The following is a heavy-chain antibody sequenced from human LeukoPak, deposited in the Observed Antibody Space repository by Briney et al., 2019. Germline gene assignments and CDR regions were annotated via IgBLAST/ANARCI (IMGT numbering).Heavy chain of an antibody. CDR2: ISAYNGNT. Sequence: ASVKVSCEASGYTFTSYGISWVRQAPGQGLEWMGWISAYNGNTNYAQKLQGRVTMTTDTSTSTAYMELRSLRSDDTAVYYCARRYSNYWSFDYWGQGTLVTVSS. V-gene: IGHV1-18*01. D-gene: IGHD4-11*01. CDR1: GYTFTSYG. CDR3: ARRYSNYWSFDY. J-gene: IGHJ4*02.